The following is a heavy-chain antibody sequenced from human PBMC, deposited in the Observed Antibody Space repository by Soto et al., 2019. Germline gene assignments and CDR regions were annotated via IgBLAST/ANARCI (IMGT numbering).Heavy chain of an antibody. J-gene: IGHJ6*02. V-gene: IGHV3-30*04. CDR2: ISYDGRNE. D-gene: IGHD4-17*01. CDR1: RFIFSTYA. CDR3: ARGSYGDYYYNYGMDV. Sequence: QVPVVESGGGVVQPGRSLRLSCAASRFIFSTYAMHWVRQAPGKGLEWVAGISYDGRNEYYADSVRGRFTISRDNHRNTLYLQMNSLRAENTAVYYCARGSYGDYYYNYGMDVWGQGTTVTVSS.